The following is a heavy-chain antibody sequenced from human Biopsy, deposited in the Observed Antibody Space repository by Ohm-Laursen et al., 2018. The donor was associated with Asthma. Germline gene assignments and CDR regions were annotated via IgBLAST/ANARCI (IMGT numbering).Heavy chain of an antibody. J-gene: IGHJ4*02. CDR1: GGSVSSDKYY. D-gene: IGHD5-12*01. CDR2: IFYSGAT. CDR3: ARGTIVAGIDY. Sequence: GTLSLTCPVSGGSVSSDKYYWSWIRQPPGKGLEWIAYIFYSGATNYNPALKSRVAQSIDTSKSQFSLRLNSPSAADTAVYYCARGTIVAGIDYWGRGTLVTVSS. V-gene: IGHV4-61*01.